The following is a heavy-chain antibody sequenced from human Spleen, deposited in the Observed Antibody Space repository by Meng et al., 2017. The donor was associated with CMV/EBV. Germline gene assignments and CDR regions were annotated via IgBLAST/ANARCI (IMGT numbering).Heavy chain of an antibody. D-gene: IGHD2-2*01. Sequence: ASVKVSCKASGYTFTGYYMHWVRQAPGQGLEWMGWINPNSGGTNYAQKFQGRVTMTRDTSISTAYMELSRLRSDDTAVYYCARGYRLLAYYYYYGMDVWGQGTTVTVSS. CDR3: ARGYRLLAYYYYYGMDV. CDR1: GYTFTGYY. CDR2: INPNSGGT. V-gene: IGHV1-2*02. J-gene: IGHJ6*02.